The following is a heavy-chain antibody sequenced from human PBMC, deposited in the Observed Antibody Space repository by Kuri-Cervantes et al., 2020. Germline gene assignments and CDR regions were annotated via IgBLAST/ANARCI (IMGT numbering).Heavy chain of an antibody. CDR3: ARGSSTYCSSTSCYVWFDP. Sequence: ASVKVSCKASGYTFTSYGISWMRQAPGQGLEWMGWISAYNGNTNYAQNVQGRVIMTTDTSTSTAYMELSRLRSDDTAVYYCARGSSTYCSSTSCYVWFDPWGQGTLVTVSS. CDR1: GYTFTSYG. J-gene: IGHJ5*02. D-gene: IGHD2-2*01. CDR2: ISAYNGNT. V-gene: IGHV1-18*01.